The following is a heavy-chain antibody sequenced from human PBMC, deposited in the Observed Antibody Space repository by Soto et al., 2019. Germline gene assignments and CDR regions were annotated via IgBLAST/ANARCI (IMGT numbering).Heavy chain of an antibody. CDR2: VKQDGSET. CDR3: ARASGYASPYYQYYNAMDV. J-gene: IGHJ6*02. CDR1: GFSFSTYW. D-gene: IGHD5-12*01. V-gene: IGHV3-7*03. Sequence: GGSLILSCAASGFSFSTYWMSWVRQAPGKGLEWVATVKQDGSETYYVESVKGRFTISRDNAKNSLSLLMNSLRAEDAAVYYCARASGYASPYYQYYNAMDVWGQGTTVTVSS.